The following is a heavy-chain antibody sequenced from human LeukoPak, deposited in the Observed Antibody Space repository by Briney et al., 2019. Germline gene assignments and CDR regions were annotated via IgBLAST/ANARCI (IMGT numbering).Heavy chain of an antibody. D-gene: IGHD3-22*01. CDR3: ARSHYYDNSGQFYYYYGLDV. V-gene: IGHV3-74*01. CDR2: INSDGSSI. J-gene: IGHJ6*02. CDR1: GFTFSSYW. Sequence: GGSLRLSCAASGFTFSSYWMHWVRHAPGKGLVWVSRINSDGSSIRYADSVKGRFTISRDNAKKTLYLQMNSLRAEDTAVYHCARSHYYDNSGQFYYYYGLDVWGQGTTVTVSS.